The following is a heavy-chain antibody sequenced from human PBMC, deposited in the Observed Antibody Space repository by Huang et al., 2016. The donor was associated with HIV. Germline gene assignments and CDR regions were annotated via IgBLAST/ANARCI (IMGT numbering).Heavy chain of an antibody. D-gene: IGHD6-19*01. CDR2: IRKRGSER. Sequence: EVQLVESGGGLVQPGGSLRLSCVGTGFTFSSYWMTWVRQAPGKGLEWVANIRKRGSERYYAESVKGRLTISRDNAKNSVYLQMNSLRAEDTAVYYCARPYSTGWYGAFETWGQGTMSPSLQ. CDR1: GFTFSSYW. J-gene: IGHJ3*02. CDR3: ARPYSTGWYGAFET. V-gene: IGHV3-7*01.